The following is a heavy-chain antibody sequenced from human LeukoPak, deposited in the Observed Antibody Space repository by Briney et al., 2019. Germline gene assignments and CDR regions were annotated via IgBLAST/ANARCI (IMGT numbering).Heavy chain of an antibody. V-gene: IGHV4-38-2*02. J-gene: IGHJ4*02. CDR1: GYSISSGYY. CDR3: ARPPYSSSWYPDYFDY. D-gene: IGHD6-13*01. CDR2: IYHSGST. Sequence: PSKTLSLTCTVSGYSISSGYYWGWIRQPPGKGLEWIGSIYHSGSTYYNPSLKSRVTISVDTSKNQFSLKLSSVTAADTAVYYCARPPYSSSWYPDYFDYWGQGTLVTVPS.